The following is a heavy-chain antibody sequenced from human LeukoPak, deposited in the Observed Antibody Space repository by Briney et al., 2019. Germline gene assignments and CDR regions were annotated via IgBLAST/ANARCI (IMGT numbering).Heavy chain of an antibody. J-gene: IGHJ4*02. V-gene: IGHV1-18*01. CDR3: ARRSGSYYNGPLDY. CDR2: ISAYNGNT. Sequence: GASVKVSCKASGYTFTSYGISWVRQAPGQGLEWMGWISAYNGNTNYAQKLQGRVTMTTDTSTSTAYMELRSLRSDDTAVYYCARRSGSYYNGPLDYWGQGTLVTVSS. D-gene: IGHD3-10*01. CDR1: GYTFTSYG.